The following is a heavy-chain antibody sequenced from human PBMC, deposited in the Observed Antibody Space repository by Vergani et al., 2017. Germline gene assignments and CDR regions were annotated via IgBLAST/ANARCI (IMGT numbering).Heavy chain of an antibody. CDR1: GGSISSYY. D-gene: IGHD4-17*01. J-gene: IGHJ3*02. V-gene: IGHV4-59*01. CDR2: IYYSGST. Sequence: QVQLQESGPGLVKPSETLSLTCTVSGGSISSYYWRWIRQPPGKGLEWIGYIYYSGSTNYNPSLKSRVTISVDTSKNQFSLKLSSVTAADTAVYYCARDPTVTSAFDIWGQGTMVTVSS. CDR3: ARDPTVTSAFDI.